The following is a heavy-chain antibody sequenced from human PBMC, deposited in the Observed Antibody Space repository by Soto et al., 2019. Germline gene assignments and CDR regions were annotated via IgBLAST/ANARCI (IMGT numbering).Heavy chain of an antibody. CDR1: GYTFTSYD. CDR2: MNPNSGNT. Sequence: ASVKVSCKASGYTFTSYDINWVRQATGQGLEWMGWMNPNSGNTGYAQKFQGRVTMTRSTSISTAYMELSSLRSEDTAVYYCARGHYYGSGSYISRPFDYWGQGTLVTVSS. D-gene: IGHD3-10*01. CDR3: ARGHYYGSGSYISRPFDY. J-gene: IGHJ4*02. V-gene: IGHV1-8*01.